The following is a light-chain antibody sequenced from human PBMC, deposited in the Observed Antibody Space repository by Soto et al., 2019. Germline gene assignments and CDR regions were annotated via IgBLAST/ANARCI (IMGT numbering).Light chain of an antibody. CDR1: SSNIGNND. CDR2: DNN. CDR3: GTWDTNSYV. V-gene: IGLV1-51*01. Sequence: QSVLTQPPSVSAAPGQKVTISCSGSSSNIGNNDVSWYQQVPGTAPKVLIYDNNKRPSGIPDRISGSKSGTSATLGITGLQTGDEADYYCGTWDTNSYVFGTGTQLTVL. J-gene: IGLJ1*01.